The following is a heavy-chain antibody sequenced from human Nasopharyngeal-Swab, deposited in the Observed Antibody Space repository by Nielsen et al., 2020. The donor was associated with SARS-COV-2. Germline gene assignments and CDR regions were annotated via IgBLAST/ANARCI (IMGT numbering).Heavy chain of an antibody. Sequence: ASVKVSCKASGYNFTTYDFNWVRQATGQGLEWMGWMNPNSGNTGYAQKFQGRVTMTRNTSIRTAYMELSSLRSEDTAVYYCARGNIGLGHDYGDTEDWFDPWGQGTLVTVSS. J-gene: IGHJ5*02. D-gene: IGHD4-17*01. CDR3: ARGNIGLGHDYGDTEDWFDP. CDR2: MNPNSGNT. V-gene: IGHV1-8*01. CDR1: GYNFTTYD.